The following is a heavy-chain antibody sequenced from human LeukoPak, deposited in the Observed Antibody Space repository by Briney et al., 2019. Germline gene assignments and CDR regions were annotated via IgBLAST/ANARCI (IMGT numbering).Heavy chain of an antibody. CDR1: GYTFTGYY. V-gene: IGHV1-69*05. D-gene: IGHD6-6*01. J-gene: IGHJ4*02. Sequence: GASVKVSCKASGYTFTGYYMHWVRQAPGQGLEWMGGIIPIFGTANHAQKFQGRVTITTDESTSTAYMELSSLRSEDTAVYYCARDGPSSYFDYWGQGTLVTVSS. CDR3: ARDGPSSYFDY. CDR2: IIPIFGTA.